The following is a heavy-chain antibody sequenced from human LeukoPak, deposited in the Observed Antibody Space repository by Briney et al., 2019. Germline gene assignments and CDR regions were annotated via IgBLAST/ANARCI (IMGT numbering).Heavy chain of an antibody. J-gene: IGHJ6*03. CDR2: ISSGGDSI. V-gene: IGHV3-11*04. D-gene: IGHD3-10*01. CDR3: ASGSYGSGFYYFYYMDV. CDR1: GYSISSAYY. Sequence: LSLTCTVSGYSISSAYYWAWIRQAPGKGLEWLSYISSGGDSIYYADSVKGRFTISRDNAKNSVSLQMNSLRAEDTAVYYCASGSYGSGFYYFYYMDVWGKGTTVTVSS.